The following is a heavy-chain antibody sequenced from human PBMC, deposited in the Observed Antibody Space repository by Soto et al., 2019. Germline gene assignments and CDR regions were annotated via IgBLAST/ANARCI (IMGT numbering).Heavy chain of an antibody. CDR2: ISGSGGST. J-gene: IGHJ4*02. D-gene: IGHD2-15*01. Sequence: GGSLRLSCAASGFTFSSYAMSWVRQAPGKGLEWVSAISGSGGSTYYADSVKGRFTISRDNSKNTLYLQMNSLRAEDTAVYYCAKVLLRYCSGGSCYCFDYWGQGTLVTVSS. CDR1: GFTFSSYA. CDR3: AKVLLRYCSGGSCYCFDY. V-gene: IGHV3-23*01.